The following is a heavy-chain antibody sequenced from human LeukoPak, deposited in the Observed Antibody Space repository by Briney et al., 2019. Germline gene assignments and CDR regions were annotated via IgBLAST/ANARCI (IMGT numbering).Heavy chain of an antibody. J-gene: IGHJ4*02. CDR2: IRYDGSNK. D-gene: IGHD3-3*01. CDR1: GFSFSRYD. V-gene: IGHV3-30*02. CDR3: AKDRQTITIFGVVNTPRANFDY. Sequence: GGSLRLSCAASGFSFSRYDIHWIRQAPGKGLEWVAFIRYDGSNKNYADSVKGRFTISRDNFMSTVYLQMNSLRAEDTAVYYCAKDRQTITIFGVVNTPRANFDYWGQGTLVTVSS.